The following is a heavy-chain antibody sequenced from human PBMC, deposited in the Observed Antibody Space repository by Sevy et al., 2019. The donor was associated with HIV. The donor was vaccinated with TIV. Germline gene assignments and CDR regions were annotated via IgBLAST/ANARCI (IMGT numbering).Heavy chain of an antibody. Sequence: GGSLRLSCDASGFTFDMYWMQWVRQAPGKGLEWVANIRQDGNEIYYAASVRGRFTISRDNGKGSLYLQMNNLRVEDTATYYCARRYFYLWGQGTLVTVSS. CDR1: GFTFDMYW. CDR2: IRQDGNEI. J-gene: IGHJ4*02. CDR3: ARRYFYL. V-gene: IGHV3-7*03.